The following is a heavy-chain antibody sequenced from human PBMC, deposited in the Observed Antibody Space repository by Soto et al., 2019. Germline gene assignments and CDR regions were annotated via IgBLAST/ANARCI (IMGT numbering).Heavy chain of an antibody. CDR1: GFTFSSYA. V-gene: IGHV3-30-3*01. J-gene: IGHJ4*02. D-gene: IGHD6-19*01. Sequence: QPGWSLRLSCAASGFTFSSYAMHWVRQAPGKGLEWVAVISYDGSNKYYADSVKGRFTISRDNSKNTLYLQMNSLRAEDTAVYYCAREGGLHSRGWSLSLFDYWGQGSLVTVSA. CDR3: AREGGLHSRGWSLSLFDY. CDR2: ISYDGSNK.